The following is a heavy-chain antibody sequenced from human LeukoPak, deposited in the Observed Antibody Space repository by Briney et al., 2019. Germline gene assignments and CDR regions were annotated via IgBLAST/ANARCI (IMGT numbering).Heavy chain of an antibody. V-gene: IGHV4-59*08. CDR2: IYYSGST. D-gene: IGHD3-9*01. CDR3: ARGDILTGYYLGG. J-gene: IGHJ4*02. Sequence: SETLSLTCSVSGGSVSSYYWSWIRQPPGKGLEWIGYIYYSGSTNYNPSLKSRVTISVDTSKNQFSLKLSSVTAADTAVYYCARGDILTGYYLGGWGQGTLVTVSS. CDR1: GGSVSSYY.